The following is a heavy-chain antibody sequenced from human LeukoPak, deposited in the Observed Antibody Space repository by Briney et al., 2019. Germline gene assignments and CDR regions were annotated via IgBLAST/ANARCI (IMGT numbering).Heavy chain of an antibody. CDR2: ISYDGSNK. J-gene: IGHJ6*03. CDR1: GFTFSSYG. Sequence: PGRSLRLSCAASGFTFSSYGMHWVRQAPGKGLEWVAVISYDGSNKYYADSVKGRFTISRDNSKNTLYLQINSLGGEDTAVYYCAKAYGVYYFMDVWGKGTTVTVSS. CDR3: AKAYGVYYFMDV. D-gene: IGHD2-8*01. V-gene: IGHV3-30*18.